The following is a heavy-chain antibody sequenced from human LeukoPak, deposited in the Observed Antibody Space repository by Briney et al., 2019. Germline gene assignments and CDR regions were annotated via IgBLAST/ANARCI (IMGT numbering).Heavy chain of an antibody. J-gene: IGHJ4*02. CDR1: GFSFSSYW. Sequence: AGGSLRLSCAASGFSFSSYWMSWVRQAPGKGLEWVANIKQDGSEKNYVGSVRGRFTISRDNAKNSLYLQMNSLRAEDTAVYYCASDWDGDLDYWGQGTLVTASS. CDR2: IKQDGSEK. V-gene: IGHV3-7*01. D-gene: IGHD4-17*01. CDR3: ASDWDGDLDY.